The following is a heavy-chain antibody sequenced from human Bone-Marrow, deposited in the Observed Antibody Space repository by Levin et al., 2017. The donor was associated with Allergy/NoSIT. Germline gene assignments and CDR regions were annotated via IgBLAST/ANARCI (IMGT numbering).Heavy chain of an antibody. CDR1: GFTFSDYY. Sequence: GESLKISCAASGFTFSDYYMSWIRQAPGKGLEWVSYISSSGSTIYYADSVKGRFTISRDNAKNSLYLQMNSLRAEDTAVYYCASPVPGYLTRAFDIWGQGTMVTVSS. CDR3: ASPVPGYLTRAFDI. J-gene: IGHJ3*02. CDR2: ISSSGSTI. D-gene: IGHD3-9*01. V-gene: IGHV3-11*01.